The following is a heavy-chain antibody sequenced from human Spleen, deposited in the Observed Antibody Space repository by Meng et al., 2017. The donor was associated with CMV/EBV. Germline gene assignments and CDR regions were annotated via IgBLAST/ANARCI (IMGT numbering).Heavy chain of an antibody. CDR1: GFTFSSYA. J-gene: IGHJ4*02. V-gene: IGHV3-23*01. CDR3: AKATGYCSSTSCYNDDY. CDR2: TSGSSGST. Sequence: GESLKISCAASGFTFSSYAMSWVRQAPGKGLEWVSGTSGSSGSTDYADSVKGRFAISTDKSKNTLYLQMNSLRAEDTAVYYCAKATGYCSSTSCYNDDYWGQGTLVTVSS. D-gene: IGHD2-2*02.